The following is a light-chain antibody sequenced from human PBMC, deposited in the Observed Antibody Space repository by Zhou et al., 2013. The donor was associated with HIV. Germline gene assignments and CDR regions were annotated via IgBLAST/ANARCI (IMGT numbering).Light chain of an antibody. CDR1: QSVSSSY. V-gene: IGKV3-20*01. J-gene: IGKJ2*01. CDR3: QHYGSSSRT. CDR2: GAS. Sequence: IVLTQSPGTLSLSPGERATLSCRASQSVSSSYLAWYQQKPGQAPRLLIYGASSRATGIPDRFSGSGSGTDFTLTISRLEPEDFAVYYCQHYGSSSRTFGQGTKLEIK.